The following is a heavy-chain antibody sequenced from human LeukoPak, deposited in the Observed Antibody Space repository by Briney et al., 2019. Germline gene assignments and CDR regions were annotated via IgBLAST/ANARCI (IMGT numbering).Heavy chain of an antibody. CDR3: ARVLAYDSSGYYFDY. V-gene: IGHV3-74*01. J-gene: IGHJ4*02. D-gene: IGHD3-22*01. Sequence: QPGGSLRLSCAASGFTFSSYWMHWVRQAPGKGLVWVSRINSDGSSTSYADSVKGRFTISRDNAKNTLYLQMNSLRAEDTAVYYCARVLAYDSSGYYFDYWGQGTLVTVSS. CDR2: INSDGSST. CDR1: GFTFSSYW.